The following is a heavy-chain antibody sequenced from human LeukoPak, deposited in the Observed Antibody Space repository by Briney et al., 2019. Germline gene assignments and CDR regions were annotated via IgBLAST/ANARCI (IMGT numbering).Heavy chain of an antibody. J-gene: IGHJ4*02. CDR3: ARAREIAVSGTDYFDY. D-gene: IGHD6-19*01. Sequence: GGSLRLSRAASGFTFSTYWMTWVRQAPGKGREWVANIKHDGSGPSYLDSVKGRFTISRDNARNSLSLQMSSLRAEDTAVYYCARAREIAVSGTDYFDYWGQGTLVTVSS. CDR1: GFTFSTYW. V-gene: IGHV3-7*01. CDR2: IKHDGSGP.